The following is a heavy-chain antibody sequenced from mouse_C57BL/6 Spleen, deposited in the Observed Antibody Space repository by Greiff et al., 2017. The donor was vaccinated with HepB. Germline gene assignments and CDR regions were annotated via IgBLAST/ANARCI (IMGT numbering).Heavy chain of an antibody. Sequence: DVKLVESGGGLVQPGGSLKLSCAASGFTFSDYYMYWVRQTPEKRLEWVAYISNGGGSTYYPDTVKGRFTISRDNAKNTLYLQMSRLKSEDTAMYYCARHGDGYYDYWGQGTTLTVSS. V-gene: IGHV5-12*01. D-gene: IGHD2-3*01. CDR3: ARHGDGYYDY. CDR1: GFTFSDYY. J-gene: IGHJ2*01. CDR2: ISNGGGST.